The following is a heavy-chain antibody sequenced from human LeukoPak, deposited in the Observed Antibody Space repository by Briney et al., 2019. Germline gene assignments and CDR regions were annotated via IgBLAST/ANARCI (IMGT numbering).Heavy chain of an antibody. J-gene: IGHJ4*02. Sequence: GGSLRLSCAASGFAFSTFAMKWVRQAPGKGLEWISAISYRGTITYYADSVKGRFTLSRDNSENTLYLQMSNLRAEDTAVYYCAKDLRLGESIWGQGTLVTVSP. CDR3: AKDLRLGESI. CDR2: ISYRGTIT. D-gene: IGHD3-16*01. CDR1: GFAFSTFA. V-gene: IGHV3-23*01.